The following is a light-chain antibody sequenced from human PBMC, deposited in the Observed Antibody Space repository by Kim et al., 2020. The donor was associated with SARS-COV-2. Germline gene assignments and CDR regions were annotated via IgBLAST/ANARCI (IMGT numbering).Light chain of an antibody. V-gene: IGKV1-39*01. J-gene: IGKJ2*03. CDR2: AAS. CDR1: QSISRY. CDR3: QQSYSTHS. Sequence: LSASVGDRVTITCRASQSISRYLNWYQQKPGKAPKLLIYAASSLQSGVPSRFSGSGSGTDFTLTISSLQPEDFATYYCQQSYSTHSFGQGTKLEI.